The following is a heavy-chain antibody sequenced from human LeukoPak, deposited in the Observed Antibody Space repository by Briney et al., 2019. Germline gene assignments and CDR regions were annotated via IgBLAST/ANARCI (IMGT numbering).Heavy chain of an antibody. CDR1: GGSISSGSNY. Sequence: NSSETLSLTCTVSGGSISSGSNYWSWLRQPVGEGLEWIGRIYTSGSTNYNPSLKSRVTISVDTSKNQFSLKLSSVTAADTAVYYCAMGDSSAYYFAFDIWGQGTMVTVSS. CDR2: IYTSGST. J-gene: IGHJ3*02. V-gene: IGHV4-61*02. D-gene: IGHD3-22*01. CDR3: AMGDSSAYYFAFDI.